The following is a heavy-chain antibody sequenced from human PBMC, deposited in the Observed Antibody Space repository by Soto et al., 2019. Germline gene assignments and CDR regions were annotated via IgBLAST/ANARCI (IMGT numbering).Heavy chain of an antibody. J-gene: IGHJ4*02. CDR1: GYSISSGYY. V-gene: IGHV4-38-2*02. CDR3: ARESKYYDILTGYYGFLDY. Sequence: SETLSLTCAVSGYSISSGYYWGWIRQPPGKGLEWIGSIYHSGSTYYNPSLKSRVTISVDTSKNQFSLKLSSVIAADTAVYYCARESKYYDILTGYYGFLDYWGQGTLVTVSS. D-gene: IGHD3-9*01. CDR2: IYHSGST.